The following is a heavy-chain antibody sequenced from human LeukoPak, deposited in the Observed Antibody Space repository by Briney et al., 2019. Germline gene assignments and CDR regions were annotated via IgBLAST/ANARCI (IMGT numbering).Heavy chain of an antibody. V-gene: IGHV3-48*03. D-gene: IGHD6-19*01. CDR3: ARRSSGWHYYFDY. CDR1: GFSFSDYE. CDR2: ISSSGSTI. Sequence: HSGGSLRLFCAASGFSFSDYEMNWVRQAPGKGLEWVSYISSSGSTIYYADSVKGRFTISRDNAKNSLYLQMNSLRAEDTAVYYCARRSSGWHYYFDYWGQGTLVTVSS. J-gene: IGHJ4*02.